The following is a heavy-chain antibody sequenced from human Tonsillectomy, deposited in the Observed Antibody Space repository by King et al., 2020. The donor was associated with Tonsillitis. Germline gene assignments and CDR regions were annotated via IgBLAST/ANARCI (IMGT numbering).Heavy chain of an antibody. D-gene: IGHD1-26*01. V-gene: IGHV3-72*01. CDR3: ARDGLTGSGSGRVYS. J-gene: IGHJ4*02. Sequence: VQLVESGGGLVQPGGSLRLSCAASGFTFSDHYMDWVRQAPGKGLEWVGRTKNKANSYTTEYAASVKGRFTISRDDSKNSLYLQMNSLKTEDTAVYYCARDGLTGSGSGRVYSWGQGTLVTVSS. CDR1: GFTFSDHY. CDR2: TKNKANSYTT.